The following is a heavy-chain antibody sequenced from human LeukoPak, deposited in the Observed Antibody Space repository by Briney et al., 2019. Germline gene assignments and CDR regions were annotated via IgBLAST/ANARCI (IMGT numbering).Heavy chain of an antibody. V-gene: IGHV3-30*18. CDR1: GFTFSNYG. CDR2: ISYDGVNK. D-gene: IGHD1-1*01. Sequence: GGSLRLSRAASGFTFSNYGMHWVRQAPGKGLEWVALISYDGVNKYYADSVKGRFTISRDNSKNTLYLRMNSLRVEDTALYYCAKLRELVIYYYYYGLDVWGQGTTVTVSS. CDR3: AKLRELVIYYYYYGLDV. J-gene: IGHJ6*02.